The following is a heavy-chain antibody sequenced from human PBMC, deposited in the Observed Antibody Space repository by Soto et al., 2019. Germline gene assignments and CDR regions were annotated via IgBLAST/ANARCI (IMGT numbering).Heavy chain of an antibody. Sequence: ASVKVSCKASGYTFTSYGISWVRQAPGQGLEWMGWISAYNGNTNYAQKLQGRVTMTTDTSTSTAYMELSSLRSEDTAVYYCAREGTYYYDSSGYINWFDPWGQGTLVTVSS. J-gene: IGHJ5*02. CDR3: AREGTYYYDSSGYINWFDP. D-gene: IGHD3-22*01. V-gene: IGHV1-18*01. CDR1: GYTFTSYG. CDR2: ISAYNGNT.